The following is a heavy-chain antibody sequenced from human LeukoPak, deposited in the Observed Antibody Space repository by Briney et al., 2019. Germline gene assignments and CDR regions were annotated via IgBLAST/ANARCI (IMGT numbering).Heavy chain of an antibody. D-gene: IGHD2-15*01. Sequence: GASVKVSCRASGYTFTGYYMHWVRQAPGQGLEWMGWINPNSGGTNYAQKFQGRVTMTRDTSISTAYMELSRLRSDDTAVYYCARGLRYCSGGSCDWGQGTLVTVSS. CDR2: INPNSGGT. CDR3: ARGLRYCSGGSCD. J-gene: IGHJ4*02. V-gene: IGHV1-2*02. CDR1: GYTFTGYY.